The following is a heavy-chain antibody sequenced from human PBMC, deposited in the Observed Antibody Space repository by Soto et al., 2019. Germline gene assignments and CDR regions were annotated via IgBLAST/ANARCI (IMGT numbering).Heavy chain of an antibody. J-gene: IGHJ4*02. CDR2: IIGSGVTA. D-gene: IGHD5-12*01. Sequence: EVQLLESGGGLVQPGGSLTLSCAASGFTFSSYAMNWVRQAPGKGLEWVSTIIGSGVTAYYADSVKGRFTISRDNSKNTLYLPMNSLRAEDTAVYFCAKNSAATIRVGFDYWGQGTLVTVSS. CDR1: GFTFSSYA. CDR3: AKNSAATIRVGFDY. V-gene: IGHV3-23*01.